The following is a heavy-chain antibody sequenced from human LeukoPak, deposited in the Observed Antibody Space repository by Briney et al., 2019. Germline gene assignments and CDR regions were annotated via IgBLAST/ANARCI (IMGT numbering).Heavy chain of an antibody. CDR2: ISWNSGGI. CDR1: GFTFATYA. D-gene: IGHD4-11*01. Sequence: PGGSLRLSCAASGFTFATYAMSWVRQAPGKGLEWVSGISWNSGGIGYADSVKGRFTISRDNAKNSLYLQMNSLRAEDTALYYCAKDTYMTTGAFDIWGQGTMVTVSS. CDR3: AKDTYMTTGAFDI. V-gene: IGHV3-9*01. J-gene: IGHJ3*02.